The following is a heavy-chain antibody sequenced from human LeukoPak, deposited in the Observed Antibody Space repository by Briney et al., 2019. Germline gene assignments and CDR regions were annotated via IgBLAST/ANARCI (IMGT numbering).Heavy chain of an antibody. CDR3: ARDQGGGYSYGWQSFDY. CDR1: GYTFTTFG. V-gene: IGHV1-18*01. Sequence: ASVKVSCKASGYTFTTFGINWVRQALGQGLEWMGWISTYDGGTNYAQKFRDRVTMLRDTSTSTAYMELRSLRSDDTAVYYCARDQGGGYSYGWQSFDYWGQGTLVTVSS. D-gene: IGHD5-18*01. J-gene: IGHJ4*02. CDR2: ISTYDGGT.